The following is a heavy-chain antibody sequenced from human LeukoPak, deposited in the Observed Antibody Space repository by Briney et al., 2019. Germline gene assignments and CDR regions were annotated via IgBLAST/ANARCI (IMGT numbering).Heavy chain of an antibody. CDR1: GYTFTGYY. J-gene: IGHJ4*02. CDR2: INPNSGGT. V-gene: IGHV1-2*02. Sequence: ASVKVSCKASGYTFTGYYMHWVRQAPGQGLEWMGWINPNSGGTNYAQKFQGRVTMTRDTSISTAYMELSRLRSDDTAVYYCALLKGMSGSSRPFDYWGQGTLVTVSS. D-gene: IGHD1-26*01. CDR3: ALLKGMSGSSRPFDY.